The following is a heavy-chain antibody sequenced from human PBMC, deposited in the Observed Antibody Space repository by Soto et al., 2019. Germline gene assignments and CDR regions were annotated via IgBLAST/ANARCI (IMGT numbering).Heavy chain of an antibody. CDR2: IKSKGGGGTA. J-gene: IGHJ6*02. D-gene: IGHD6-13*01. CDR1: GFSFSPAW. V-gene: IGHV3-15*07. CDR3: IWQQDFYYGRAV. Sequence: EVQLVESGGGLVTPGGSLTLSCAASGFSFSPAWMNWVRQAPGKGLEWVGLIKSKGGGGTADYAAPVKGRFIISRDDSNTTIYLQMISLKPEDTALYYCIWQQDFYYGRAVWGQGTTVTVSS.